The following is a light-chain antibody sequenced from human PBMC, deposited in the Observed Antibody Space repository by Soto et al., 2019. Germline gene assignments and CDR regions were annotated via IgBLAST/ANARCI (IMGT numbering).Light chain of an antibody. V-gene: IGLV2-23*02. CDR1: SSNVGSYNL. Sequence: QSALTQPASVSGSPGQSITIYCTGTSSNVGSYNLVSWYQQYPGKAPKLMIYEVTKRPSGVSNRFSGSKSGNTASLTISGLQAEDEADYYCCSYAGSRTHVVFGGGTKLTVL. CDR2: EVT. J-gene: IGLJ2*01. CDR3: CSYAGSRTHVV.